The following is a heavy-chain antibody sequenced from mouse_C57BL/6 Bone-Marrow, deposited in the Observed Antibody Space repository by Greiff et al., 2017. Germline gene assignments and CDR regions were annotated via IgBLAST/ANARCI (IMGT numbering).Heavy chain of an antibody. Sequence: EVKLQESGGGLVKPGGSLKLSCAASGFTFSSYAMSWVRQTPEKRLEWVATISDGGSYTYYPDNVKGRFTISRDNAKNNLYLQMSHLKSEDTAMYYCARDYDSAYYAMDYWGQGTSVTVSS. CDR1: GFTFSSYA. D-gene: IGHD2-4*01. CDR2: ISDGGSYT. J-gene: IGHJ4*01. CDR3: ARDYDSAYYAMDY. V-gene: IGHV5-4*01.